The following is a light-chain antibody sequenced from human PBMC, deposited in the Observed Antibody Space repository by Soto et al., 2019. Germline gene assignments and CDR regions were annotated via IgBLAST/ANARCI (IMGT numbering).Light chain of an antibody. CDR2: EGS. V-gene: IGLV2-23*03. CDR1: SSDVGNYNL. Sequence: QSALTQPASVSGSPGQSITISCTGTSSDVGNYNLVSWYQQHPGKAPKLMIYEGSKRPSGVSNRFSGSKSGNTASLTISGLQAEDGADYYCCSYAGSTTFRVLFGGGTKLTVL. J-gene: IGLJ2*01. CDR3: CSYAGSTTFRVL.